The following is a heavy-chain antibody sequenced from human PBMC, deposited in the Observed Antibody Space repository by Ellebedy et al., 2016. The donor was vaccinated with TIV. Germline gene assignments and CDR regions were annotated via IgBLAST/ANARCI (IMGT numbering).Heavy chain of an antibody. Sequence: SLKISCAASGFTFNKAWMSWVRHPPGKGLEWVSGIFWHSDYAGYADSVRGRFTISKDKAKNSLYLQMNSLRPDDTALYFCLRDTTAGGLDYWGQGIPVTVSS. CDR1: GFTFNKAW. CDR3: LRDTTAGGLDY. V-gene: IGHV3-9*01. J-gene: IGHJ4*02. CDR2: IFWHSDYA. D-gene: IGHD2-15*01.